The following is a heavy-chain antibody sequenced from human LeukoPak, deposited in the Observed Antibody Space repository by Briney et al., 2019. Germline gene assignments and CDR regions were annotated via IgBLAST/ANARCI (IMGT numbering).Heavy chain of an antibody. J-gene: IGHJ4*02. CDR1: GFTVSSSD. CDR2: FQSGGNT. V-gene: IGHV3-53*01. D-gene: IGHD3-10*01. CDR3: AREGGGRYFDS. Sequence: GGSLRLSCAASGFTVSSSDMSWVRQAPGKGLEWVSVFQSGGNTYYADSMKGRFTFSGENSKNMLYLQMNSLRAEDTAVYYCAREGGGRYFDSWGQGTLVTVSS.